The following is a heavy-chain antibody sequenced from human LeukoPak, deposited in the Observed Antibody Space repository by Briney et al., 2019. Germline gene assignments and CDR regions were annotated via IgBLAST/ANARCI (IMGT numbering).Heavy chain of an antibody. CDR3: ASLSGIAVAGTRDY. CDR2: VRYDGSEK. D-gene: IGHD6-19*01. CDR1: GFTFSSYD. V-gene: IGHV3-30*02. J-gene: IGHJ4*02. Sequence: PGGSLRLSFAASGFTFSSYDMHWVRQAPGKGLEWVAFVRYDGSEKYYADSVKGRFTISRDNSKNTLYLQMNSLRAEDTAVYYCASLSGIAVAGTRDYWGQGTLVTVSS.